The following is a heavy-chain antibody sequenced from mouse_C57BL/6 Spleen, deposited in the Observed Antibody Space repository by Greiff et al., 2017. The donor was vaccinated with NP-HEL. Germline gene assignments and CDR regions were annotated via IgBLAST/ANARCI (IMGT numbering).Heavy chain of an antibody. CDR1: GYTFTSYW. D-gene: IGHD2-3*01. Sequence: QVQLKQPGAELVMPGASVKLSCKASGYTFTSYWMHWVKQRPGQGLEWIGEIDPSDSYTNYNQTFKGKSTLTVDKSSSTAYMQLSSLTSEDSAVYYCARGGGYYRYFDYWGKGTTLTVSS. J-gene: IGHJ2*01. CDR3: ARGGGYYRYFDY. CDR2: IDPSDSYT. V-gene: IGHV1-69*01.